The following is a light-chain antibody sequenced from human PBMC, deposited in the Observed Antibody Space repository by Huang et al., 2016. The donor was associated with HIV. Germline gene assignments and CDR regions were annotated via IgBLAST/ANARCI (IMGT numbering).Light chain of an antibody. CDR3: QQFNSFL. J-gene: IGKJ3*01. CDR2: GAS. V-gene: IGKV1-9*01. CDR1: QDNSSY. Sequence: IQLTQSPSSLSASVGDRVTITCRASQDNSSYLAWYQQKPGKPPNRLIYGASTLQSGVPSRFSGRGSGTVFILTISNRQPEDFATYYCQQFNSFLFGPGTKVDVK.